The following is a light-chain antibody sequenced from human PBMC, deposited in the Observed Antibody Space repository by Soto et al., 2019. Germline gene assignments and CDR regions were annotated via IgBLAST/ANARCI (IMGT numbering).Light chain of an antibody. CDR1: QSVSNNY. CDR3: QQYGSSTGT. J-gene: IGKJ1*01. Sequence: EILITQSPATLSLSPGEGVTLSCRASQSVSNNYLAWYQQKPGQAPRLLIYGASNRETGIPDRFSGSGSGTEFTLTISRLEPEDFAVYYCQQYGSSTGTFGQGTKVDIK. CDR2: GAS. V-gene: IGKV3-20*01.